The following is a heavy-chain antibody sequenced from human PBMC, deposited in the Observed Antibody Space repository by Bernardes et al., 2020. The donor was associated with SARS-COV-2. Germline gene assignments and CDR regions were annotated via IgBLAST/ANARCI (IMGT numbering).Heavy chain of an antibody. D-gene: IGHD6-13*01. CDR3: ARDLLGIAAAGGLGDYYYGMDV. CDR2: IYSGGST. Sequence: GGSLRLSCAASGFTVSSNYMSWVRQAPGKGLEWVSVIYSGGSTYYADSVKGRFTISRDNSKNTLYLQMNSLRAEDTAVYYCARDLLGIAAAGGLGDYYYGMDVWGQGTTVTVSS. V-gene: IGHV3-53*01. J-gene: IGHJ6*02. CDR1: GFTVSSNY.